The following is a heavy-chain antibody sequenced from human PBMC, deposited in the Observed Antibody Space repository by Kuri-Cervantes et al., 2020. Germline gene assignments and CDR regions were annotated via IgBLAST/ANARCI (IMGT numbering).Heavy chain of an antibody. D-gene: IGHD2-2*01. CDR2: ISYSGST. J-gene: IGHJ4*02. Sequence: SETLSLTCTVSGGSISSHYWSWIRQPPGKGLEWIGYISYSGSTSYNPSLKSRVTISVDTSKNQFSLNLRSVTAADTAIYFCARHTCSSTSCSYAYFDYWGKGILVTVSS. CDR3: ARHTCSSTSCSYAYFDY. V-gene: IGHV4-59*08. CDR1: GGSISSHY.